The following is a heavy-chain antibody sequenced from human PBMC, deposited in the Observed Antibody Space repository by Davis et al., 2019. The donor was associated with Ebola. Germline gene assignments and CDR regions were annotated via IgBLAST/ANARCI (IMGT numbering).Heavy chain of an antibody. CDR2: LDREDGET. CDR1: AYSLSELS. J-gene: IGHJ4*02. Sequence: ASVKVSCKVSAYSLSELSIHWVRQAPGEGLEWMGTLDREDGETISAQKLQGRVTMTEDTSTDTAYMELSSLTSDDTAVYYCSMGGITGGFDYWGQGTLVTVSS. V-gene: IGHV1-24*01. D-gene: IGHD3-16*01. CDR3: SMGGITGGFDY.